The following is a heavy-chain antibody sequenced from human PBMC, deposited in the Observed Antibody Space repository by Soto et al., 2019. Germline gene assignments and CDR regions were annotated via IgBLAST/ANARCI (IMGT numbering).Heavy chain of an antibody. D-gene: IGHD1-1*01. Sequence: GXSVKVSCKASGGTFSTYGISWVRQAPVQGLEWMGGIIPIFGTADYAQKFKGRVTITADISTNTAYMELSSLRSDDTAVYYCARVIGGNNLGDWFDPWGQGTLVTVYS. CDR2: IIPIFGTA. CDR1: GGTFSTYG. V-gene: IGHV1-69*06. J-gene: IGHJ5*02. CDR3: ARVIGGNNLGDWFDP.